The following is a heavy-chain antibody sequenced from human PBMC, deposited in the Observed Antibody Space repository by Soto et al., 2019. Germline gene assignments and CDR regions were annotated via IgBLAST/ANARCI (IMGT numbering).Heavy chain of an antibody. D-gene: IGHD2-21*01. J-gene: IGHJ4*02. CDR1: GYSFASHN. V-gene: IGHV1-3*01. CDR3: ARVDCGSDGCFLIEF. Sequence: GASVKVSCKASGYSFASHNIQWVRQAPGQSLEWMGWINADNGNTKYSQRFQGRVTITRDTSANTAYMELSSLRSEDTAVYYCARVDCGSDGCFLIEFWGQGTLVTVSS. CDR2: INADNGNT.